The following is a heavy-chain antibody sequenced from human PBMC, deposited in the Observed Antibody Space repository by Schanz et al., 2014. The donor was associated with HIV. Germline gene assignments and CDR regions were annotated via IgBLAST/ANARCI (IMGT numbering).Heavy chain of an antibody. D-gene: IGHD3-22*01. Sequence: QVQLQESGPGLVKPSQTLSLTCTVAGGSISSGGHYWSWIRQHPAKGLEWIGYMYYSGSTYYNPSLQSRVTRSVDTSKNQFSLKLSSVTAADTAVYYCARGEGYYYDSSGFPLASGMDVWGQGTTVTVSS. J-gene: IGHJ6*02. CDR1: GGSISSGGHY. V-gene: IGHV4-31*03. CDR3: ARGEGYYYDSSGFPLASGMDV. CDR2: MYYSGST.